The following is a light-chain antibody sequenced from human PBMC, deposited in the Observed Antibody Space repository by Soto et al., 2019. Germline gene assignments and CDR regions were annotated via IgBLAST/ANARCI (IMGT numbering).Light chain of an antibody. V-gene: IGLV8-61*01. J-gene: IGLJ3*02. Sequence: QTVVTQEPSFSVSPGGTVTLTCGLTSGSVSTNNYPSWHQQTPGQAPRTLIYHTNTRSSGVPDRFSGSILGNKAALTITGAQADDESDYYCMLFMGSDIWVFGGGTKVTVL. CDR1: SGSVSTNNY. CDR2: HTN. CDR3: MLFMGSDIWV.